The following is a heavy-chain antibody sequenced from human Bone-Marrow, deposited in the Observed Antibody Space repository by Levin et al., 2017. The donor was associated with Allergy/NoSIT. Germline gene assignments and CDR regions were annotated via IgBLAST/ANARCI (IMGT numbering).Heavy chain of an antibody. CDR3: VKDHHPFEFRPFDS. V-gene: IGHV3-64D*06. CDR2: ISSDGSIT. J-gene: IGHJ4*02. Sequence: PGGSLRLSCSASGFTFSSHAMHWVRQAPGKGLEYVSGISSDGSITHYADSVRGRFTISRDSPANTVSLQMSSLRPEDTAVYYCVKDHHPFEFRPFDSWGQGTLVTVSS. D-gene: IGHD1-14*01. CDR1: GFTFSSHA.